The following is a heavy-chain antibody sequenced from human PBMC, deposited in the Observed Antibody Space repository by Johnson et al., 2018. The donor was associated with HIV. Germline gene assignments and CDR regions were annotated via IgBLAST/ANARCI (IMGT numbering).Heavy chain of an antibody. D-gene: IGHD3-16*01. Sequence: VQLVESGGGLVQPGGSLRLSCTASGFRFSSSWMHWVRQAPGKGLEWVSVIYSGGSTYYADSVKGRFTLSRDNAKNTLYLQMNSLRAEDTAVDYCAREEWWCLMITFGGPHAFDIWGQGTMVTVSS. V-gene: IGHV3-74*01. CDR2: IYSGGST. J-gene: IGHJ3*02. CDR1: GFRFSSSW. CDR3: AREEWWCLMITFGGPHAFDI.